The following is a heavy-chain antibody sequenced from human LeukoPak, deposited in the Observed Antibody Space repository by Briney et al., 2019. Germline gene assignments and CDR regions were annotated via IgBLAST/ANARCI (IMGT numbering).Heavy chain of an antibody. D-gene: IGHD4-17*01. V-gene: IGHV3-9*01. CDR3: AKAYDYGDYSHDLSFDY. CDR1: GFTFDDYA. CDR2: ISWNSGSI. Sequence: GRSLRLSCAASGFTFDDYAMHWVRQAPGKGLEWVSGISWNSGSIGYADSVKGRFTISRDNAKNSLYLQMNSLRAEDTALYYCAKAYDYGDYSHDLSFDYWGQGTLVTVSS. J-gene: IGHJ4*02.